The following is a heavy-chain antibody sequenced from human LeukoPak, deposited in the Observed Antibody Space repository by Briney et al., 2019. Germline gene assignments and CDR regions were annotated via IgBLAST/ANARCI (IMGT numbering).Heavy chain of an antibody. J-gene: IGHJ4*02. CDR3: TRWRLGGSNTDDGFDY. Sequence: GGSLRLSCAASGFTFSSFAMSWVRQAPGKGLEWVSSVSDSDENTYYADSVKGRFTISRDNSKNTLFLQMDTLRVDDTAVYYCTRWRLGGSNTDDGFDYWGQGTLVTVSS. V-gene: IGHV3-23*01. D-gene: IGHD5-24*01. CDR1: GFTFSSFA. CDR2: VSDSDENT.